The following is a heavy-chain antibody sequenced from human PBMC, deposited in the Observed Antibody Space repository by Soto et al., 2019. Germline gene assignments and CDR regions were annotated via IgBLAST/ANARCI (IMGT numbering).Heavy chain of an antibody. D-gene: IGHD7-27*01. CDR1: GFTFSSYA. V-gene: IGHV3-23*01. CDR3: AKSFFPITWASSADAFDI. Sequence: GGSLRLSCAASGFTFSSYAMSWVRQAPGKGLEWVSAISGSGGSTYYADSVKGRFTISRDNSKNTLYLQMNSLRAEDTAVYYCAKSFFPITWASSADAFDIWGQGTMVTVSS. CDR2: ISGSGGST. J-gene: IGHJ3*02.